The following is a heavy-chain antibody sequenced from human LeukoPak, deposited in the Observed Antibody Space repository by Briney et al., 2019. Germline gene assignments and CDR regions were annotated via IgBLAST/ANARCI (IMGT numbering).Heavy chain of an antibody. CDR1: GGSISSSNW. CDR3: ARGSVTKGLGFDY. V-gene: IGHV4-4*02. CDR2: IYHSGST. J-gene: IGHJ4*02. Sequence: SETLSLTCAVSGGSISSSNWWSWVRQPPGKGLEWIGEIYHSGSTNYNPSLKSRVTISVDTSKNQFSLKLSSVTAADTAVYYCARGSVTKGLGFDYWGQGALVTVSS. D-gene: IGHD4-17*01.